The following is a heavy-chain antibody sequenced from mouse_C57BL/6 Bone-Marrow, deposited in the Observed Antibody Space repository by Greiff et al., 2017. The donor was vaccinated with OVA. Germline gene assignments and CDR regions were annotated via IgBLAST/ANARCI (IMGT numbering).Heavy chain of an antibody. D-gene: IGHD1-1*01. Sequence: ESGPGLVKPSQSLSLTCSVTGYSITSGYYWNWIRQFPGNKLEWMGYISYDGSNNYNPSLKNRISITRDTSKNQFFLKLNSVTTEDTATYYCARAGVYFYYFDYWGQGTTLTVSS. V-gene: IGHV3-6*01. J-gene: IGHJ2*01. CDR3: ARAGVYFYYFDY. CDR2: ISYDGSN. CDR1: GYSITSGYY.